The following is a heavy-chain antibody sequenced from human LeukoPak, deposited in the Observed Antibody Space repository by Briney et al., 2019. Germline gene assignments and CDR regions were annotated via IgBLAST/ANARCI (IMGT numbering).Heavy chain of an antibody. CDR1: GFSFDDYA. CDR3: VKTTSTTSWLLVY. CDR2: INGHAVTT. J-gene: IGHJ4*02. D-gene: IGHD2/OR15-2a*01. Sequence: GGSLRLSCTASGFSFDDYAMHWVRQAPGKGLEWVAVINGHAVTTLYKDSVKGRFTISRDNNRNSLYLQMNSLRAEDSALYYCVKTTSTTSWLLVYWGQGTQVTVSS. V-gene: IGHV3-43*02.